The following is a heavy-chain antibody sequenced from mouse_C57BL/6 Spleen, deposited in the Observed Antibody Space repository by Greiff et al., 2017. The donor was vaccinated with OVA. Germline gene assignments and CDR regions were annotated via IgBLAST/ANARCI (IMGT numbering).Heavy chain of an antibody. CDR2: ISDGGSYT. Sequence: EVKLMESGGGLVKPGGSLKLSCAASGFTFSSYAMSWVRQTPEKRLEWVATISDGGSYTYYPDNVKGRFTISRDNAKNNLYLQMSHLKSEDTAMYYCARPTIVTAMDYWGQGTSVTVSS. CDR3: ARPTIVTAMDY. J-gene: IGHJ4*01. V-gene: IGHV5-4*03. D-gene: IGHD2-5*01. CDR1: GFTFSSYA.